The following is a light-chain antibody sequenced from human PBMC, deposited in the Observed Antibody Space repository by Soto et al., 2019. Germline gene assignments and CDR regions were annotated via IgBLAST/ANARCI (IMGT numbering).Light chain of an antibody. CDR2: GAS. J-gene: IGKJ1*01. CDR3: QHYGGSPLT. V-gene: IGKV3-20*01. Sequence: EIELTQYTCCLSLTHGASVTLSCRASQSFSSSHLAWYQQKPGQAPRLLIYGASSRATGIPARFSGSASGTDFTLTISGLEPEDCAVYYCQHYGGSPLTFGQRAKVDI. CDR1: QSFSSSH.